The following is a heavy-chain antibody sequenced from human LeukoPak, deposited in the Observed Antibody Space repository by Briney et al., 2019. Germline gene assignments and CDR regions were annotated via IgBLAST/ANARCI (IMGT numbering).Heavy chain of an antibody. Sequence: GGSLRLSCAASGFTFSSYAMSWVRQARGKGLEWVSAISGSGGSTYYADSVKGRFTISRDNSKNTLYLQMTSLRVEDTAVYYCAKDYDSSGYLFDYWGQGTLVTVSS. CDR3: AKDYDSSGYLFDY. V-gene: IGHV3-23*01. CDR1: GFTFSSYA. D-gene: IGHD3-22*01. CDR2: ISGSGGST. J-gene: IGHJ4*02.